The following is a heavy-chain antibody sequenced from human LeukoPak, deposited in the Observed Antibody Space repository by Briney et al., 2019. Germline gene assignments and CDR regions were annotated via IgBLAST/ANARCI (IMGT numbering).Heavy chain of an antibody. D-gene: IGHD2-2*01. V-gene: IGHV1-2*02. Sequence: GASVKVSCKASGYTFTGYYMHWVRQAPGRGLEWMGWINPNSGGTNYAQKFQGRVTMTRDTSISTAYMELSRLRSDDTAVYYCARIAPIIVVVPAALAGFDPWGQGTLVTVSS. CDR2: INPNSGGT. CDR1: GYTFTGYY. CDR3: ARIAPIIVVVPAALAGFDP. J-gene: IGHJ5*02.